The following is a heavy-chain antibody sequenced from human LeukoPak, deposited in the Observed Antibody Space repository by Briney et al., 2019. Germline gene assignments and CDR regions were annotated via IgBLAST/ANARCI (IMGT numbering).Heavy chain of an antibody. J-gene: IGHJ4*02. CDR1: GFTFSSYG. CDR2: ISHDGSNK. V-gene: IGHV3-30*18. D-gene: IGHD6-19*01. Sequence: GRSLRLSCAASGFTFSSYGMHWVRQAPGKGLEWVAVISHDGSNKYYADSVKGRFTISRDNSKNTLYLQMNSLRAEDTAVYYCAKREGQWLPDWGQGTLVTVSS. CDR3: AKREGQWLPD.